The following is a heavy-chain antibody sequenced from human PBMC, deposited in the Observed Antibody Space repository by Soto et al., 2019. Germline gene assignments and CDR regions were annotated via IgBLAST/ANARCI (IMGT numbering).Heavy chain of an antibody. CDR3: AKGVPGIAVAGTGYFQH. D-gene: IGHD6-19*01. Sequence: PGGSLRLSCAASGFTFSTYSMNWVRQAPGKGLEWVSYISGSGDSTYYADSVKGRFTISRDNSKKTLYLQMNSLRAEDTAVYYCAKGVPGIAVAGTGYFQHWGQGTLVTVLL. J-gene: IGHJ1*01. V-gene: IGHV3-23*01. CDR2: ISGSGDST. CDR1: GFTFSTYS.